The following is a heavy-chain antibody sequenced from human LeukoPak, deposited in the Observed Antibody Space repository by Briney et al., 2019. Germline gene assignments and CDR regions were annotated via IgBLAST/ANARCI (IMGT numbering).Heavy chain of an antibody. J-gene: IGHJ4*02. Sequence: GGSLRLSCAASGFTFSSYAMSWVRQAPGRGLEWVSAISGSGGSTYYADSVKGRFTISRDNAKNTLFLQMNSLRAEDTAVYYCVRDGVGAPPFDYWGQGALVTVSS. V-gene: IGHV3-23*01. CDR1: GFTFSSYA. CDR2: ISGSGGST. D-gene: IGHD1-26*01. CDR3: VRDGVGAPPFDY.